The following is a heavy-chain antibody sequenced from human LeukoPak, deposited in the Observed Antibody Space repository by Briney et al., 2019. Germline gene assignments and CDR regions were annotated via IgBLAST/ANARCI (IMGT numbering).Heavy chain of an antibody. D-gene: IGHD3-9*01. CDR1: GFTFSNYA. Sequence: GGSLRLSCAASGFTFSNYAMSWVRQAPGKGLEWVSAITGGGSGIYYADSMKSRFTISRDNSQNTLYLQINSLRAEDTAVYYCAKWGDYDVLTGYYVSDYWGQGTLVTVSS. CDR3: AKWGDYDVLTGYYVSDY. V-gene: IGHV3-23*01. CDR2: ITGGGSGI. J-gene: IGHJ4*02.